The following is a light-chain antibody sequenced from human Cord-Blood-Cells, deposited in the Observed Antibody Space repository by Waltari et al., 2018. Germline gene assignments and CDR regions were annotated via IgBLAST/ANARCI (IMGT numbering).Light chain of an antibody. CDR1: QRISSY. J-gene: IGKJ2*01. CDR3: QQSYSTPMYT. Sequence: DVQITKSQSTMSPAVRDRVTITCRASQRISSYLNWYQQKPGKAPKLLIYAASSLQSGVPSSFSGSGSGTDFTLTISSLQPEDFATYYCQQSYSTPMYTFGQGTKLEIK. V-gene: IGKV1-39*01. CDR2: AAS.